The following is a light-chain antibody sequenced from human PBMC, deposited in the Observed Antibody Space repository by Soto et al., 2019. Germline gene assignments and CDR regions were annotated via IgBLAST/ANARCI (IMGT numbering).Light chain of an antibody. CDR1: QSVSSN. CDR2: GAS. J-gene: IGKJ1*01. V-gene: IGKV3-15*01. Sequence: EIVMTQSPATLSASPGERATLSCRASQSVSSNLAWYQQKPGQAPRLLIYGASTRATGISARFSGSGSGTEFTLTISSLQSEDFAVYYCQQYNNWPQTFGQGTKVEIK. CDR3: QQYNNWPQT.